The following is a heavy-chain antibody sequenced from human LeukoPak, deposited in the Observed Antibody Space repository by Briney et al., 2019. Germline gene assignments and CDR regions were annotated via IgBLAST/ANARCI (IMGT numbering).Heavy chain of an antibody. V-gene: IGHV1-2*02. D-gene: IGHD4-17*01. CDR2: INPNSGGT. CDR1: GYTFTGYH. J-gene: IGHJ5*02. Sequence: ASVTVSCKASGYTFTGYHMHWVRQAPGQGLEWMGWINPNSGGTNYAQKFQGRVTMTRDTSISTAYMELSRLRSDDTAVYYCARPYGDYDDNWFDPWGQGTLVTVSS. CDR3: ARPYGDYDDNWFDP.